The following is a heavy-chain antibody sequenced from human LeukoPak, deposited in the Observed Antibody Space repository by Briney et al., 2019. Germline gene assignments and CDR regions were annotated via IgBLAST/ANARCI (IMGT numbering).Heavy chain of an antibody. CDR1: GGSISSSSYF. D-gene: IGHD3-10*01. Sequence: PSETLSLTCTVSGGSISSSSYFWGWIRQPPGKGLEWIGTIYYTGTAYYNPSLKSRVTISVVTSKNQFSLKLSSVTAADSAVYYCARGYYGSGSYYLDYWGQGTLVTVSS. CDR2: IYYTGTA. J-gene: IGHJ4*02. CDR3: ARGYYGSGSYYLDY. V-gene: IGHV4-39*07.